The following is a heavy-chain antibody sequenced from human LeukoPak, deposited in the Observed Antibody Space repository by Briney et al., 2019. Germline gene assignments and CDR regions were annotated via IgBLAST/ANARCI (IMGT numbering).Heavy chain of an antibody. CDR3: ARKRRGYCSSTSCNLDY. V-gene: IGHV4-30-4*08. J-gene: IGHJ4*02. CDR1: GGSISSGDYY. CDR2: IYYSGST. D-gene: IGHD2-2*01. Sequence: SETLSHTCTVSGGSISSGDYYWSWIRQPPGKGREWMGYIYYSGSTYYNPSLKSRVTVSVDMSKNQFSLKLSSVTAADTAVYYCARKRRGYCSSTSCNLDYWGQGTLVTVSS.